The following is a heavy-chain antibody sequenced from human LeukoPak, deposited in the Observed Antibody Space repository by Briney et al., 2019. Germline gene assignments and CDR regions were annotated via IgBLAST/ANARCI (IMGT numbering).Heavy chain of an antibody. Sequence: GASVKVSCKASGYTFTSYYMHWVRQAPGQGLEWMGIINPSGGSTSYAQKFQGRVTMTRDMSTSTVYMELSSLRSEDTAVYYCASSGILTGFTYAFDIWGQGTMVTVSS. V-gene: IGHV1-46*01. CDR3: ASSGILTGFTYAFDI. CDR1: GYTFTSYY. CDR2: INPSGGST. D-gene: IGHD3-9*01. J-gene: IGHJ3*02.